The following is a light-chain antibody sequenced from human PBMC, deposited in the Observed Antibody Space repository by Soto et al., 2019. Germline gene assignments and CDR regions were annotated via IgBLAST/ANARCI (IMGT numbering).Light chain of an antibody. Sequence: IVLTQSPPSLSLFPGERATLSCGASQSVSSYLAWYQQKPGQAPRLLIYDVSTRATGIPARFSGSGSRTDFILTISSLEPEDFAVYYCQQRSNWPITFGQGTRLEI. CDR3: QQRSNWPIT. J-gene: IGKJ5*01. CDR2: DVS. CDR1: QSVSSY. V-gene: IGKV3-11*01.